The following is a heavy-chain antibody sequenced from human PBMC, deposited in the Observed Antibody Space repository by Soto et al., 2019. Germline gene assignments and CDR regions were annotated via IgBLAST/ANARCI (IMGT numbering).Heavy chain of an antibody. J-gene: IGHJ5*02. CDR1: GFSIIIGSYF. V-gene: IGHV4-61*01. Sequence: PSEPLSLTCNVTGFSIIIGSYFWSWIRQPPGKALEWLGYVYYTGATSYNPALGGRVTISLDASKTQFSLKLTSVTAADTAVYFCARDNPSPFQYSPAGWFDPWGQGRMVTVSS. CDR3: ARDNPSPFQYSPAGWFDP. CDR2: VYYTGAT. D-gene: IGHD2-15*01.